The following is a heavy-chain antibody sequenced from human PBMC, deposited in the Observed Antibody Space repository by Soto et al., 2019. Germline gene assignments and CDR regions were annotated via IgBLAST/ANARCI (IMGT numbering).Heavy chain of an antibody. V-gene: IGHV1-69*01. Sequence: QVQLVQSGAEVKKPGSSVKVSCKASGGTFSSYAISWVRQAPGQGLEWMGGIIPIFGTANYAKKFQGRVTITADESTRTAYMELRRLRSADTAVYYCARDVGEYGGGDCGANCFDPWGPGTMVTVS. CDR1: GGTFSSYA. CDR2: IIPIFGTA. CDR3: ARDVGEYGGGDCGANCFDP. J-gene: IGHJ5*02. D-gene: IGHD2-21*02.